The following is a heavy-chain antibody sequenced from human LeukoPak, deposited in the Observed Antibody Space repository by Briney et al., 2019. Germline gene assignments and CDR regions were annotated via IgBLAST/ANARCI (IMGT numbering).Heavy chain of an antibody. Sequence: GGSLRLSCVASGFTLSSHGMHWVRQAPGKGLEWVAFIRYDGSNKYYADSVKGRFTISRDNSKETLYLQMNSLRAEETAVYYCARGTYDSSGYYYGPVDYWGQGTLVTVSS. J-gene: IGHJ4*02. CDR2: IRYDGSNK. CDR1: GFTLSSHG. V-gene: IGHV3-30*02. D-gene: IGHD3-22*01. CDR3: ARGTYDSSGYYYGPVDY.